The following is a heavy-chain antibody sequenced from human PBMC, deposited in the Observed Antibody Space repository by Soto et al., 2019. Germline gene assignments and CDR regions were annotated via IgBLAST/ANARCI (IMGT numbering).Heavy chain of an antibody. CDR2: IYYSGST. CDR3: ARMGSGYYYAAFDI. J-gene: IGHJ3*02. D-gene: IGHD3-22*01. Sequence: PSGTLSLTGTVSGGSISSGGYYWSRIRQHPGKGLEWIGYIYYSGSTYYNPSLKSRVTISVDTSKNQFSLKLSSVTAADTAVYYCARMGSGYYYAAFDIWGQGTMVTVSS. CDR1: GGSISSGGYY. V-gene: IGHV4-31*03.